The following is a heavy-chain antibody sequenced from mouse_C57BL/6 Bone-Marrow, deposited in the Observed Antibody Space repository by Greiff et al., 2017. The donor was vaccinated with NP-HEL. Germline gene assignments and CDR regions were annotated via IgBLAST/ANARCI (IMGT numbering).Heavy chain of an antibody. D-gene: IGHD2-4*01. CDR1: GFTFSDYG. J-gene: IGHJ4*01. Sequence: DVKLVESGGGLVKPGGSLKLSCAASGFTFSDYGMHWVRQAPEKGLEWVAYISSGSSTIYYADTVKGRFTISRDNAKNTLFLQMTSLRSEDTAMYYCARSIYYDYDNYYAMDYWGQGTSVTVSS. V-gene: IGHV5-17*01. CDR3: ARSIYYDYDNYYAMDY. CDR2: ISSGSSTI.